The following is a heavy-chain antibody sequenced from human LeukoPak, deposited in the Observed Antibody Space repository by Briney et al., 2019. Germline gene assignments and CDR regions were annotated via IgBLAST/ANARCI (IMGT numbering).Heavy chain of an antibody. Sequence: GASVKVSCKASGNTFTGDFMQWVRQAPGQGLEWMGWISINSGGTNYAQKFKGRVSMTRDTSISTAYMELSGLRPDDTAVYYCVSYSSSPKDFDNWGQGTLVSVSS. V-gene: IGHV1-2*02. CDR2: ISINSGGT. CDR3: VSYSSSPKDFDN. J-gene: IGHJ4*02. CDR1: GNTFTGDF. D-gene: IGHD3-22*01.